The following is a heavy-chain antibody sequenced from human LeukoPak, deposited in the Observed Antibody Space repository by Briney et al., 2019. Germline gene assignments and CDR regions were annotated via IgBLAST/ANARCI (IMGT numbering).Heavy chain of an antibody. CDR3: ARLGSNGWQYYFGLDV. J-gene: IGHJ6*02. Sequence: PSETLSLTCTVSVGSVSTSGHYWAWIRQPPGRGLEWIASIYYTGSTYYSSSLASRVTISVDTSRNQFSLRLSSLTAADTAVYFCARLGSNGWQYYFGLDVWGQGTTVTVSS. CDR1: VGSVSTSGHY. CDR2: IYYTGST. V-gene: IGHV4-39*01. D-gene: IGHD6-19*01.